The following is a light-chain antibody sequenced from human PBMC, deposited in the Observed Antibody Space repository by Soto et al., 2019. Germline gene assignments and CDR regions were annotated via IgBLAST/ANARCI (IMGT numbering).Light chain of an antibody. CDR3: QQRNNWPPVT. CDR2: GAS. CDR1: QSVAYTY. Sequence: EIVLTQSPSTLSLSPGERATLSCRASQSVAYTYLAWFQQKPGQAPRLLIYGASNRATGIPARFSGSGSGTDFTLTISSLEPEDFAVYYCQQRNNWPPVTFGGGTKVDIK. J-gene: IGKJ4*01. V-gene: IGKV3-11*01.